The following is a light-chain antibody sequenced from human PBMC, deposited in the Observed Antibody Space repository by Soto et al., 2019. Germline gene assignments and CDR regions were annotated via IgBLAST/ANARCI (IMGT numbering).Light chain of an antibody. CDR1: QSVSSN. Sequence: EIVVTQSPATLSVSPGERATLSCRASQSVSSNLAWFQQKPGQAPRLLIHSASTRATGIPARVSGSGSGREFTLIISSLQSDDSAVYYCQQYHNWPWTFGQGTKVDFK. V-gene: IGKV3-15*01. CDR2: SAS. CDR3: QQYHNWPWT. J-gene: IGKJ1*01.